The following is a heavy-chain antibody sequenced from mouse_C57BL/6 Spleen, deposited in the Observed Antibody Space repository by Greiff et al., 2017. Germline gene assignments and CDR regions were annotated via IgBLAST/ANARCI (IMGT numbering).Heavy chain of an antibody. CDR3: ARNEGYFDY. V-gene: IGHV1-81*01. J-gene: IGHJ2*01. CDR1: GYTFTSYG. CDR2: IYPRSGNT. Sequence: VKLVESGAELARPGASVKLSCKASGYTFTSYGISWVKQRTGQGLEWIGEIYPRSGNTYYNEKFKGKATLTADKSSSTAYMELRSLTSEDSAVYFCARNEGYFDYWGQGTTLTVSS.